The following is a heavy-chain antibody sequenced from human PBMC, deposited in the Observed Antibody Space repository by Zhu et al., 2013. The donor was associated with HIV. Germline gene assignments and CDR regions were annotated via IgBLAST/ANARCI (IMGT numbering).Heavy chain of an antibody. V-gene: IGHV1-8*01. CDR3: ARGLPMWSSSWRPSDY. D-gene: IGHD6-13*01. CDR1: GYTFTSYD. J-gene: IGHJ4*02. Sequence: QVQLVQSGAEVKKPGASVKVSCKASGYTFTSYDINWVRQATGQGLEWMGWMNPNSGNTGYAQKFQGRVTMTRNTSISTAYMELSSLRSEDTAVYYCARGLPMWSSSWRPSDYWGQGTLVTVSS. CDR2: MNPNSGNT.